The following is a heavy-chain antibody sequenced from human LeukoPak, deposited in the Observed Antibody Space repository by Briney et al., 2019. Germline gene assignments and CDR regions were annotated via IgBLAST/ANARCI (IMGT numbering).Heavy chain of an antibody. CDR1: GGPFNNFY. Sequence: SETLSLTCTVSGGPFNNFYWSWLRQSAGKGLEWIGRIYTTGSTNYNPSLKSRVTMSVDTSRNQFSLRLSSVTAADTAVYYCARGYSSGWYYVDAWGTGTTVTVSS. CDR2: IYTTGST. V-gene: IGHV4-4*07. D-gene: IGHD6-19*01. CDR3: ARGYSSGWYYVDA. J-gene: IGHJ6*03.